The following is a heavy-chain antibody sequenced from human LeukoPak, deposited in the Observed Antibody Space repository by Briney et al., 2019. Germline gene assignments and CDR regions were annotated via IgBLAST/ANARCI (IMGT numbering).Heavy chain of an antibody. Sequence: GSLRLSCAASGFTFSSYAMSWVRQAPGKGLEWVSGISGSGGSTYYADSVKGRFTISRDNSKNTLYLQMNSLRAEDTAVYYCAKAPSSSWFYYDYWGQGTLVTVSS. J-gene: IGHJ4*02. CDR2: ISGSGGST. V-gene: IGHV3-23*01. CDR1: GFTFSSYA. D-gene: IGHD6-13*01. CDR3: AKAPSSSWFYYDY.